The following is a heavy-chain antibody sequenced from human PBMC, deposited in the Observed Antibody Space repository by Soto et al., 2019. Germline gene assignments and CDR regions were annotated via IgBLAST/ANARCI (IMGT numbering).Heavy chain of an antibody. D-gene: IGHD1-20*01. CDR3: AKGDGRIIARHFDY. CDR1: GVTFSYYA. J-gene: IGHJ4*02. V-gene: IGHV3-23*01. CDR2: IASGGGSP. Sequence: GGSLRLACAASGVTFSYYAMTWVRQAPGKGLEWVSSIASGGGSPYYADSVKGRFTTSRNNSRNTLYLRMDSLRAEDTAVYYCAKGDGRIIARHFDYWGQGTLVTVSS.